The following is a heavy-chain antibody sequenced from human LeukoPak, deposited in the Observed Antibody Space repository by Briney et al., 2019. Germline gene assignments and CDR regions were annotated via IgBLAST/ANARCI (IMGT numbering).Heavy chain of an antibody. CDR3: ARSGGLMITGGIAVAGTDFDY. D-gene: IGHD6-19*01. CDR2: INHSGST. CDR1: GGSFSGYY. V-gene: IGHV4-34*01. Sequence: SETLSLTCAVYGGSFSGYYWSWIRQPPGKGLEWIGEINHSGSTNYNPSLKSRVTISVDTSKNQFSLKLSSVTAADTAVYYCARSGGLMITGGIAVAGTDFDYWGQGTLVTVSS. J-gene: IGHJ4*02.